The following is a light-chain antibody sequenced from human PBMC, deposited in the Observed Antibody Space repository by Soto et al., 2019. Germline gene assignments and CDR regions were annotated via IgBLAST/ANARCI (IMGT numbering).Light chain of an antibody. CDR3: RSYDSSLSGYV. CDR1: STNIGAGYE. V-gene: IGLV1-40*01. CDR2: ENN. Sequence: QSVLTQPPSVSEAPGQRVTISCTGTSTNIGAGYEVHWYQQVPGTAPKLLIYENNNRPSGVPNRFSGSKSGTSASLAITGLQDEDEAEYYCRSYDSSLSGYVFGTGTKLTVL. J-gene: IGLJ1*01.